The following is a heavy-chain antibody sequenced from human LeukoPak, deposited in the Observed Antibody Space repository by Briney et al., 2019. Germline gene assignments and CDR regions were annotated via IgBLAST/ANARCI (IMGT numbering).Heavy chain of an antibody. CDR2: LSGSGGSA. CDR1: GFTFGSCW. CDR3: AKGRYESSGFNWAA. J-gene: IGHJ4*02. D-gene: IGHD3-22*01. V-gene: IGHV3-23*01. Sequence: HPGGSLRLSCAASGFTFGSCWMNWVRQTPGKGLEWVSALSGSGGSAYYADSVKGRFTISRDNSKNTLYLQMNSLRAEDTAVYYCAKGRYESSGFNWAAWGQGTLVTVSS.